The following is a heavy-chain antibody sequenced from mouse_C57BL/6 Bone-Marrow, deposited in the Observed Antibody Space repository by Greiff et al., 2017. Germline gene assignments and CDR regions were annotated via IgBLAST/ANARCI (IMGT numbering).Heavy chain of an antibody. V-gene: IGHV1-19*01. J-gene: IGHJ3*01. D-gene: IGHD1-1*01. Sequence: EVHLVESGPVLVKPGASVKMSCKASGYTFTDYYMNWVKQSHGKSLEWIGVINPYNGGTSYNQKFKGKATLTVDTASSTAYMELNSLTSEDSAVYYCARSYYGSRGGFAYWGQGTLVTVSA. CDR3: ARSYYGSRGGFAY. CDR2: INPYNGGT. CDR1: GYTFTDYY.